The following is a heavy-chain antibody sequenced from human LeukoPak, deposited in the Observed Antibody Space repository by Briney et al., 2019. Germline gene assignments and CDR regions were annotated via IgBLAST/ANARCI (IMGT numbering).Heavy chain of an antibody. Sequence: SETLSLTCTVSGGSISSSSYYWGWIRQPPGKGLEWIGSIYYSGSTYYNPSLKSRVTISVDTSKNQFSLKLSPVTAADTAVYYCAKIMVRGAIRYFDYWGQGTLVTVSS. CDR2: IYYSGST. V-gene: IGHV4-39*01. CDR1: GGSISSSSYY. CDR3: AKIMVRGAIRYFDY. J-gene: IGHJ4*02. D-gene: IGHD3-10*01.